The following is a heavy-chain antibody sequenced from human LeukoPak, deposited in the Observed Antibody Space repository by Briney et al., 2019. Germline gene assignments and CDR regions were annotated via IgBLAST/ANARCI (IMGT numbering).Heavy chain of an antibody. CDR3: ARDDTVTSHFDY. D-gene: IGHD4-11*01. CDR2: ISSSSSNI. CDR1: GFTFNTYA. V-gene: IGHV3-48*01. Sequence: PGGSLRLSCAASGFTFNTYAMNWVRQAPGKGPEWVSYISSSSSNIFYADSVKGRFTISRDNAKNSLYLQMNSLRVEDTAVYYCARDDTVTSHFDYWGQGTLVTVSS. J-gene: IGHJ4*02.